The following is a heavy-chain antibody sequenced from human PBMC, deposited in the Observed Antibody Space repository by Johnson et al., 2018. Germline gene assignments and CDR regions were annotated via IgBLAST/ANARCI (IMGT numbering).Heavy chain of an antibody. V-gene: IGHV3-30*03. CDR1: GFTFSNYG. CDR3: ARGPYCAGGWKCSYAMDV. Sequence: QLVESGVGVVQPGRSLRLACAASGFTFSNYGMHWVRQAPGKGLEWVAATSYDETNKYYADAVRGRFTISRDNSKNTRNMQVNSLRAEDTAVYYRARGPYCAGGWKCSYAMDVWGLGTTVTVSS. J-gene: IGHJ6*02. D-gene: IGHD2-21*01. CDR2: TSYDETNK.